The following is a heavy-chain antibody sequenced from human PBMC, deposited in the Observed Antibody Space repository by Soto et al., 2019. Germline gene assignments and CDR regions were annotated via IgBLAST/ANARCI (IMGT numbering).Heavy chain of an antibody. Sequence: ASVKVSCKASGYTFTSYGISWVRQAPGQGLEWMGWISAYNGNTNYAQKLQGRVTMTTDTSTSTAYMELRSLRSDDTAVYYCAREANYYDSSGYYCADNPYYFDYWGQGTLVTVSS. CDR1: GYTFTSYG. V-gene: IGHV1-18*01. CDR2: ISAYNGNT. D-gene: IGHD3-22*01. J-gene: IGHJ4*02. CDR3: AREANYYDSSGYYCADNPYYFDY.